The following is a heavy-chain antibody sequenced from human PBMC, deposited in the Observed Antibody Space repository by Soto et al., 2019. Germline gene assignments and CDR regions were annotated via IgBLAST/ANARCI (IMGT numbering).Heavy chain of an antibody. CDR3: ATSYDSGFDP. D-gene: IGHD3-3*01. CDR2: ISPKNGNT. J-gene: IGHJ5*02. CDR1: GYSFSTYD. V-gene: IGHV1-18*04. Sequence: ASVKVSCKASGYSFSTYDISWLRQAPGQGPEWMGRISPKNGNTNYAQNFQDRVTMTADTSSSTAYMELRGLRSDDTAKYYCATSYDSGFDPWGQGTLVTVSS.